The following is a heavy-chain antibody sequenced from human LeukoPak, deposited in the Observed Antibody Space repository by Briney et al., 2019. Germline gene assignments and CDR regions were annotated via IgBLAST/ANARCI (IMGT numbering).Heavy chain of an antibody. Sequence: GGSLRLSCAASGFTFSGYWMTWVRQAPGKGLEWVATIKPDGSDQYYVDSLRGRFTISRDNAKNSLYLQMSSLRAEDTAVYYCARGGHRQKEFWGQGTLVTVSS. CDR1: GFTFSGYW. CDR3: ARGGHRQKEF. CDR2: IKPDGSDQ. V-gene: IGHV3-7*01. D-gene: IGHD3-10*01. J-gene: IGHJ1*01.